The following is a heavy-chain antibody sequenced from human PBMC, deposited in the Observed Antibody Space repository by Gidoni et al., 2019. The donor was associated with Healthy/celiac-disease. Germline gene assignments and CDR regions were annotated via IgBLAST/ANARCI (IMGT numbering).Heavy chain of an antibody. J-gene: IGHJ4*02. CDR2: ISYDGSNK. CDR3: ARTGGGDYNLDY. D-gene: IGHD2-21*02. CDR1: GFTFSSYA. Sequence: QVQLVESGGGVVQPGRSLRLSCAASGFTFSSYAMHWVRQAPGKGLEWVEVISYDGSNKYYADSVKGRFTISRDNSKNTLYLQMNSLRAEDTAVYYCARTGGGDYNLDYWGQGTLVTVSS. V-gene: IGHV3-30*04.